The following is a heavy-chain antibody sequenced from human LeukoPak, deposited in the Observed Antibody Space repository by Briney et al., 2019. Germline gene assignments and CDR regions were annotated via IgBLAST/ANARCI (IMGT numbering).Heavy chain of an antibody. CDR3: AKEDAEYFQH. CDR2: ISGSGGST. Sequence: PGGSLRLSCAASGFKFNSYAMSWVRQAPGKGLEWVSTISGSGGSTYYADSLKGRFTISRDNSKNTLYVQMNSLRPEDTAVYYCAKEDAEYFQHWGRGTLVTVSS. CDR1: GFKFNSYA. J-gene: IGHJ1*01. V-gene: IGHV3-23*01.